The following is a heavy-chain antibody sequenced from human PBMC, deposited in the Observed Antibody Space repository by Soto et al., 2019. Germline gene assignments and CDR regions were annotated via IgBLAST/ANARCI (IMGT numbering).Heavy chain of an antibody. V-gene: IGHV1-3*01. CDR2: INAGNGNT. D-gene: IGHD3-22*01. CDR3: AILGTYYFDNSDNYFDF. Sequence: ASVKVACTASGGTFSSYAISWVRLAPGQRLEWMGWINAGNGNTKFSQKFQGRVTITRDTSASTAYMELRGLRSEDTAVYYCAILGTYYFDNSDNYFDFWGQGTLVTVSS. CDR1: GGTFSSYA. J-gene: IGHJ4*02.